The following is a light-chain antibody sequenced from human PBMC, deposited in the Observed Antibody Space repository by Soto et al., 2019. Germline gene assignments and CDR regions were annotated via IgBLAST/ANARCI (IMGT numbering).Light chain of an antibody. V-gene: IGKV3-15*01. Sequence: EIGMTQSQATLFVSPGERATLSCRASQTVSDDLAWYQQKPGQAPRLLIYGASTRATDIPARFSGGGSGTEFTLTLSSLQSEDSAIYYCQQYHDWPPITFDPGTKVNI. CDR2: GAS. CDR1: QTVSDD. CDR3: QQYHDWPPIT. J-gene: IGKJ3*01.